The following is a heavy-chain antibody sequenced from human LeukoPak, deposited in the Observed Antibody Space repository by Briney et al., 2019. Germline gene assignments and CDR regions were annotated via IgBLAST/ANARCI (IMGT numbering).Heavy chain of an antibody. D-gene: IGHD2-15*01. Sequence: SETLSLTCTVSGGSISSSSYYWGWIRQPPGKGLEWIGSIYYSGSTYYNPSLKSRVTISVDTSKNQFSLKLSSVTAADTAVYYCARHNGRVALDYWGQGTLVTVSS. CDR1: GGSISSSSYY. CDR3: ARHNGRVALDY. V-gene: IGHV4-39*01. J-gene: IGHJ4*02. CDR2: IYYSGST.